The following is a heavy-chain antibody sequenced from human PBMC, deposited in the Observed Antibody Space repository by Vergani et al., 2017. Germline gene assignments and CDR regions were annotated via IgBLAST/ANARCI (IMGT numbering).Heavy chain of an antibody. V-gene: IGHV4-31*03. Sequence: QVQLQESGPGLVKPSQTLSLTCTVSGGSISSGGYYWSWIRQHPGEGLEWIGYIYYSVSTYYNPSLKSRVTISVDTSKNQFSLKLSSVTAADTAVYYCARGDDLKVYNYYYMDVWGKGTTVTVSS. J-gene: IGHJ6*03. D-gene: IGHD3-3*01. CDR1: GGSISSGGYY. CDR2: IYYSVST. CDR3: ARGDDLKVYNYYYMDV.